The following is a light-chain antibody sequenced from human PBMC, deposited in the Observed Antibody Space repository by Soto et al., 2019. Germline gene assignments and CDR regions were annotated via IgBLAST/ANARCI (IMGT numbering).Light chain of an antibody. CDR2: GAS. J-gene: IGKJ2*01. CDR1: QSISSE. CDR3: QPGHNWPLT. Sequence: EIVMTQSPATLSVSPGESATLSCRASQSISSELAWYQQKPGQPPRLLIYGASTRATGVPARFTGSGSGSDLTLTISGLQSEDFAVYYCQPGHNWPLTFGQGTRLEI. V-gene: IGKV3-15*01.